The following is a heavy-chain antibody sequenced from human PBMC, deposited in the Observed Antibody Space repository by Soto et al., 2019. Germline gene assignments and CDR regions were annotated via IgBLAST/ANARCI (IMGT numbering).Heavy chain of an antibody. J-gene: IGHJ5*02. CDR3: ATTPSGGSGDWFDP. Sequence: QVQLQASGPGLVKPSQTLSLTCTVSGGSISSGGYYWSWIRQHPGKGLEWIGYIHYSGSTYYNPSLKSRVTMSVDTSKDQFSRKLSSVTAADTAVYYCATTPSGGSGDWFDPWGQGTLVTVSS. V-gene: IGHV4-31*03. CDR2: IHYSGST. CDR1: GGSISSGGYY. D-gene: IGHD2-15*01.